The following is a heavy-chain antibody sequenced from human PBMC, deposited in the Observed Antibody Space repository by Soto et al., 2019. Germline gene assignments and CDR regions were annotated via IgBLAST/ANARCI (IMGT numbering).Heavy chain of an antibody. V-gene: IGHV4-31*03. CDR2: IYYSGST. J-gene: IGHJ6*02. CDR1: GGSISSGGYY. CDR3: ARDVSALDFDKNYYYYYGMDV. D-gene: IGHD3-3*01. Sequence: SQTLSLTCTVSGGSISSGGYYWSWIRQHPGKGLEWIGYIYYSGSTYYNPSLKSRVTISVDTSKNQFSLKLSSVTAADTAVYYCARDVSALDFDKNYYYYYGMDVWGQGTTVTVSS.